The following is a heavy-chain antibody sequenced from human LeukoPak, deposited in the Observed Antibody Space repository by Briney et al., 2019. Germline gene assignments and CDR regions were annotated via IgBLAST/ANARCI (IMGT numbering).Heavy chain of an antibody. V-gene: IGHV3-33*08. CDR1: GFTFSSYG. CDR2: IWYDGSNK. D-gene: IGHD5-12*01. Sequence: HPGGSLRLSCAASGFTFSSYGMHWVRQAPGKGLEWVAVIWYDGSNKNYADSVKGRFTISRDNSKNTLYLQMNSLRVEDTAVYYCATSQGAVDLPYLGQGTLVTVSS. CDR3: ATSQGAVDLPY. J-gene: IGHJ4*02.